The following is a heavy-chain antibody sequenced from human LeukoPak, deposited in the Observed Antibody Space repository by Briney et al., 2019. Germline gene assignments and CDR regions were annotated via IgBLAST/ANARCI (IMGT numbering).Heavy chain of an antibody. Sequence: QPGGSLRLSCAASGFTFSSYAMSWVRQAPGKGLEWVSAISGSGGSTYYADSVKGRFTISRDNSKNTLYLQMNSLRAEDTAVYYCAKDVYYYGSGSYYSPFDYWGQGTLVTVSS. CDR2: ISGSGGST. V-gene: IGHV3-23*01. CDR1: GFTFSSYA. D-gene: IGHD3-10*01. J-gene: IGHJ4*02. CDR3: AKDVYYYGSGSYYSPFDY.